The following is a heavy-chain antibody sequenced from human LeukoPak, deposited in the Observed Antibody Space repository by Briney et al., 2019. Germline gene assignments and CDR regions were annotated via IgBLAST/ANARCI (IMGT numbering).Heavy chain of an antibody. D-gene: IGHD6-19*01. Sequence: GGSLRLSCAASGFTFSSHWMSWARQAPGKGLEWVANINQDGFEKDYVDSVKGRFTVSRDNAKNSLYLQMNSLRAEDTALYCCARDSEKSSSFAFDIWGQGTVVTVSS. V-gene: IGHV3-7*01. J-gene: IGHJ3*02. CDR1: GFTFSSHW. CDR2: INQDGFEK. CDR3: ARDSEKSSSFAFDI.